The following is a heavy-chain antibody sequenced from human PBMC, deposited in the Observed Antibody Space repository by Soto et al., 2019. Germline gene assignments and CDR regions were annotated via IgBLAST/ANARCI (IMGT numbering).Heavy chain of an antibody. V-gene: IGHV3-33*01. CDR2: IWYDGSKK. D-gene: IGHD2-2*01. CDR1: GFTFSSYG. Sequence: QVQLVESGGGVVQPGRSLRLSCAASGFTFSSYGMHWVRQAPGKGLEWVAVIWYDGSKKYYADSVKGRFTISRDNSKNTLYLQMNSLRAEDTAVYYCARGRMARYQLLSFDYWGQGTLVTVSS. J-gene: IGHJ4*02. CDR3: ARGRMARYQLLSFDY.